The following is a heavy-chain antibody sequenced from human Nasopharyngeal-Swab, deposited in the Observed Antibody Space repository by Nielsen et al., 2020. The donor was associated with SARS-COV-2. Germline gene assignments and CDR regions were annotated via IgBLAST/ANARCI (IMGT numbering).Heavy chain of an antibody. CDR2: IIPIFGTA. CDR3: ARDDAITMIRGVINY. J-gene: IGHJ4*02. V-gene: IGHV1-69*01. D-gene: IGHD3-10*01. Sequence: WVRQAPGQGLEWMGGIIPIFGTANYAQKFQGRVTITADESTSTAYMELSSLRSEDTAVYYCARDDAITMIRGVINYWGQGTLVTVSS.